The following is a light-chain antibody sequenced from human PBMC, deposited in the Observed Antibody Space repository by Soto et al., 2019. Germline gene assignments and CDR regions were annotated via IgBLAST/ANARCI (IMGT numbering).Light chain of an antibody. J-gene: IGLJ1*01. CDR1: SSDVGSYNL. V-gene: IGLV2-23*01. Sequence: QSVLTQPASVSGSPGQSITISCTGTSSDVGSYNLVSWYQQHPGKAPKLMIYEGNKRPSGVSDRFSGSKSANTASLTISGLQTEDEADYCCCSYAGTNTFVFGTGTKVTVL. CDR2: EGN. CDR3: CSYAGTNTFV.